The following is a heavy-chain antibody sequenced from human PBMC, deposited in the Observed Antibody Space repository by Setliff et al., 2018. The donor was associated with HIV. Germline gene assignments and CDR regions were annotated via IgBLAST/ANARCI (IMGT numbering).Heavy chain of an antibody. CDR3: ARGPRGKIAVAGYYFEY. J-gene: IGHJ4*02. V-gene: IGHV1-3*01. CDR1: GYSFTSYT. CDR2: INAGNGNT. D-gene: IGHD6-19*01. Sequence: ASVKVSCKASGYSFTSYTIHWVRQAPGQRLEWMGWINAGNGNTKYSQKFRGRVTMTRNTSISTAYMELSSLRSEDTAVYYCARGPRGKIAVAGYYFEYWGQGTLVTVSS.